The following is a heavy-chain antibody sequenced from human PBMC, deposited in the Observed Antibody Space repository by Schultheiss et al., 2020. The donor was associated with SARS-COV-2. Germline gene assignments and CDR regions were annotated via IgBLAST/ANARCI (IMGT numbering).Heavy chain of an antibody. CDR2: IKQDGNEK. J-gene: IGHJ6*02. CDR1: GFTFNNYW. CDR3: ARDLRRITMVRGAPVHTMDV. Sequence: GESLKISCAASGFTFNNYWMSWVRQAPGKGLEWVANIKQDGNEKYYVDSVKGRFTISRDNAKNSLYLQMNSLRAEDTAVYYCARDLRRITMVRGAPVHTMDVWGQGTTVTVSS. V-gene: IGHV3-7*03. D-gene: IGHD3-10*01.